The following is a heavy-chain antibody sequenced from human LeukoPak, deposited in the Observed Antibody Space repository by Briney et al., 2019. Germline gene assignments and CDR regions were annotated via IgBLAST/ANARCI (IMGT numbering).Heavy chain of an antibody. CDR2: INHSGST. V-gene: IGHV4-34*01. CDR1: GGSISSYY. CDR3: ARRHDYYYGSGSHNNWFDP. J-gene: IGHJ5*02. D-gene: IGHD3-10*01. Sequence: SETLSLTCTVSGGSISSYYWSWIRQPPGKGLEWIGEINHSGSTNYNPSLKSRVTISVDTSKNQFSLKVNSVTAADTAVYYCARRHDYYYGSGSHNNWFDPWGQGSLVTVSS.